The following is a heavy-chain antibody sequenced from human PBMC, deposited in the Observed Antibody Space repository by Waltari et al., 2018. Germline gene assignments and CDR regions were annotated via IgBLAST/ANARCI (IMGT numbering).Heavy chain of an antibody. Sequence: QVQLQESGPGLVKPSETLSLTCAVSGYSISSGYYWGWIRQPPGKGLEWIGSIYHRGSTYYNPSLKSRVTISVDTSKNQFSLKLSSVTAADTAVYYCARGRIVGATHVDYWGQGTLVTVSS. CDR1: GYSISSGYY. J-gene: IGHJ4*02. D-gene: IGHD1-26*01. CDR2: IYHRGST. V-gene: IGHV4-38-2*01. CDR3: ARGRIVGATHVDY.